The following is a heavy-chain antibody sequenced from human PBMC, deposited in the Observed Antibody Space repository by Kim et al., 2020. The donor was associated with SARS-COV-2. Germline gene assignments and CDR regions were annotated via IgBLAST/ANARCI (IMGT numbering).Heavy chain of an antibody. Sequence: ASVKVSCKASGYTFTGHYVHWVRQAPGQGLEWMGRIHPNSGGTNYAQNFQGRVTMTRDTSISTAYMELSRLTSDDTAVYYCARKRADTAPFDPWGQGTLVTVSS. V-gene: IGHV1-2*06. CDR3: ARKRADTAPFDP. D-gene: IGHD5-18*01. J-gene: IGHJ5*02. CDR1: GYTFTGHY. CDR2: IHPNSGGT.